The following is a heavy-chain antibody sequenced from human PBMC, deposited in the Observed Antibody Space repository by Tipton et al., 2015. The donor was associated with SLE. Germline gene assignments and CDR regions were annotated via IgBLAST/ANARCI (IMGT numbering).Heavy chain of an antibody. V-gene: IGHV4-4*09. Sequence: TLSLTCTVSGGSLSNYYWNWIRQPPGKGLEWVGCISHTGVTYYNPSLKSRVTVSLDTSKNQISLELTSVTAADTAVYYCSGDSLGVDHWGQGTLVTVSS. J-gene: IGHJ5*02. CDR3: SGDSLGVDH. D-gene: IGHD1-26*01. CDR2: ISHTGVT. CDR1: GGSLSNYY.